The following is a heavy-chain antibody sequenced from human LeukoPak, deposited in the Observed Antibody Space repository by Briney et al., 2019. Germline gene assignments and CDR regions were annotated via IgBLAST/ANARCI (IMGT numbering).Heavy chain of an antibody. CDR2: ISGSGATT. D-gene: IGHD6-13*01. Sequence: GGSLRLSCAASGFTFSSYAMTWVRQAPGKGLEWVSAISGSGATTYYADSVKGRFTISRDNSKNALYLQMNSLRPEDTAVYYCAETVSWPYYFDYWGQGTLVTVSS. V-gene: IGHV3-23*01. CDR3: AETVSWPYYFDY. CDR1: GFTFSSYA. J-gene: IGHJ4*02.